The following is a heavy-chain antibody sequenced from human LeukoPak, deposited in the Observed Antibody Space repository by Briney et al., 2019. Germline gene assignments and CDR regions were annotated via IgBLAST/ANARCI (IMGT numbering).Heavy chain of an antibody. CDR3: AKGHSQEDIVVVVAATPFDY. D-gene: IGHD2-15*01. CDR2: IYYSGST. J-gene: IGHJ4*02. V-gene: IGHV4-31*03. Sequence: SETLSLTCTVSGGSISSGGYYWSWIRQHPGKGLEWIGYIYYSGSTYYNPSLKSRVTISVDTSKNQFSLKLSSVTAADTAVYYCAKGHSQEDIVVVVAATPFDYWGQGTLVTVSS. CDR1: GGSISSGGYY.